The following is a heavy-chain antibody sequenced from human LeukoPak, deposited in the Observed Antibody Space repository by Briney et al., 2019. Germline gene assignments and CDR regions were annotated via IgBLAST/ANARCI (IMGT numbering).Heavy chain of an antibody. CDR1: GYTFTGYY. CDR2: INPNSGGT. CDR3: ARRLSGSLYYYYGMDV. J-gene: IGHJ6*02. V-gene: IGHV1-2*02. D-gene: IGHD3-3*01. Sequence: GASVKVSCKASGYTFTGYYMHWVRQAPGQGLEWMGWINPNSGGTNYAQKFQGRVTMTRDTSISTAYMELSRLRSDDTAVYYCARRLSGSLYYYYGMDVWGQGTTVTVSS.